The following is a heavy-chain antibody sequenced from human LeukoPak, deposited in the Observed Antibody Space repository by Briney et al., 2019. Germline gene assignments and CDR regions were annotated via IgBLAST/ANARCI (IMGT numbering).Heavy chain of an antibody. Sequence: SETLSLTCTVSGYSISSGYYWSWIRQPAGKGLEWIGRIYTSGSTNYNPFLKSRVTISVDTSKNQFSLKLSSVTAADTAVYYCASLKGITGTTVFDYWGQGTLVTVSS. CDR1: GYSISSGYY. V-gene: IGHV4-61*02. CDR2: IYTSGST. D-gene: IGHD1-7*01. J-gene: IGHJ4*02. CDR3: ASLKGITGTTVFDY.